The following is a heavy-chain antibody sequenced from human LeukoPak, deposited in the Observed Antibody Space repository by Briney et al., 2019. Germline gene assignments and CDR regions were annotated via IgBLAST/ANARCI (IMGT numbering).Heavy chain of an antibody. CDR3: ARNLYQLLRGAFDI. V-gene: IGHV3-48*01. J-gene: IGHJ3*02. D-gene: IGHD2-2*01. Sequence: GGSLRLSCAASGFTFSSYSMNWVRQAPGKGLEWVSYISSSSSTIYYADSVKGRFTISRDNAKNSLYLQKNSLRAEDTAVYYCARNLYQLLRGAFDIWGQGTMVTVSS. CDR1: GFTFSSYS. CDR2: ISSSSSTI.